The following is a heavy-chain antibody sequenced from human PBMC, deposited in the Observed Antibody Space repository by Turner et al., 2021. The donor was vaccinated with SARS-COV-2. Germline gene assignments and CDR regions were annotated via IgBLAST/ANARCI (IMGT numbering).Heavy chain of an antibody. D-gene: IGHD3-10*01. CDR1: GFTVSNNY. J-gene: IGHJ4*02. CDR3: ARGEIRGVTGDY. Sequence: EVQLEQSGGGLVQPGGSLRLSCTASGFTVSNNYMSWVRQGPGKGLEWVSLIYSGGTTKYADSVKGRFTISRDNSKNTLYLQMNSLRAEDTAVYYCARGEIRGVTGDYWGRGTLVTVSS. CDR2: IYSGGTT. V-gene: IGHV3-66*01.